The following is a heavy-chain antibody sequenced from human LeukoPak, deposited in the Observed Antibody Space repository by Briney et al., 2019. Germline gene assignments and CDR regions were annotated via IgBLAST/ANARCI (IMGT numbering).Heavy chain of an antibody. V-gene: IGHV3-48*03. CDR2: ISSSGSDI. Sequence: GGSLRLSCTASGFTFSDYEMHWVRQAPGKGLEWVSYISSSGSDIYYADSVKGRFTISRDNAKNSLYLHMNSLRAEDTAVYYCARDYGGSSPFDYWGQGTLVTVSS. CDR3: ARDYGGSSPFDY. CDR1: GFTFSDYE. D-gene: IGHD4-23*01. J-gene: IGHJ4*02.